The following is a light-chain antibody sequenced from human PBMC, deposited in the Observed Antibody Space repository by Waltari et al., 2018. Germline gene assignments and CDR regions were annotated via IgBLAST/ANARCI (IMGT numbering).Light chain of an antibody. CDR3: SSYTTTNTVI. Sequence: QSALTQPASVSGSPGQSITISCTGTSSDVGAYTYVSWYQQHPGKAPKLMIYDVNNRPSGVSNRFSGSKSGNTASLTISGLQAEDEADYYCSSYTTTNTVIFGGGTTLAVL. CDR2: DVN. V-gene: IGLV2-14*03. CDR1: SSDVGAYTY. J-gene: IGLJ2*01.